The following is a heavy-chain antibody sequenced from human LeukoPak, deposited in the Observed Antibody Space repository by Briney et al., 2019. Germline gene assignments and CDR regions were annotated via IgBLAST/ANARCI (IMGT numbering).Heavy chain of an antibody. CDR1: GGTFSSYT. V-gene: IGHV1-69*08. D-gene: IGHD3-10*01. CDR2: IIPIFGTA. J-gene: IGHJ5*02. Sequence: SVKVSCKASGGTFSSYTISWVRQAPGQWLEWMGRIIPIFGTANYAQKFQGRVTITADKSTSTAYMELSSLRSEDTAVYYCARTYGWGSYYNVDRFDHWGQGTLVTVSS. CDR3: ARTYGWGSYYNVDRFDH.